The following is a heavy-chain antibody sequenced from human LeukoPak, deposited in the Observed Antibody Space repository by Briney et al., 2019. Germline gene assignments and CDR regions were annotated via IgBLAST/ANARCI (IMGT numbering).Heavy chain of an antibody. CDR2: TYYRSKWSN. J-gene: IGHJ4*02. V-gene: IGHV6-1*01. Sequence: SQTLSLTCAISGDSVSSNSAAWNWIRQSPSRGLEWLGRTYYRSKWSNNNAVSVKSRITINSDTSKNQFALQLNSVTPEDTAVYYCARGSNDYRDYSFDYWGQGTLVTVSS. CDR3: ARGSNDYRDYSFDY. CDR1: GDSVSSNSAA. D-gene: IGHD4-17*01.